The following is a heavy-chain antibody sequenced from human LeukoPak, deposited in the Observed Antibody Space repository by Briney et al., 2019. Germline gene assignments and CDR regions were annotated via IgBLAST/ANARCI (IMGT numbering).Heavy chain of an antibody. J-gene: IGHJ4*02. CDR1: GYTFTSYD. CDR2: MNPNSGNT. Sequence: WASVKVSCKASGYTFTSYDINWVRQATGQGLEWMGWMNPNSGNTGYAQKFQGRVTITRNTSISTAYMELSSLRSEDTAVYYCARGRRYCSGGSCYSMAFDYWGQGTLITVSS. CDR3: ARGRRYCSGGSCYSMAFDY. V-gene: IGHV1-8*01. D-gene: IGHD2-15*01.